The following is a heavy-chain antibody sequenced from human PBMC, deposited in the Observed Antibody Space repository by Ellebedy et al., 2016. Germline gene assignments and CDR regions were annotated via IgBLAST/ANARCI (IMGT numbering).Heavy chain of an antibody. V-gene: IGHV3-21*01. J-gene: IGHJ3*02. D-gene: IGHD4-17*01. Sequence: GGSLRLSXAASGFTFSSYSMNWVRQAPGKGLEWVSSISSSSSYIYYADSVKGRFTISRDNAKNSLYLQMNSLRAEDTAGYYCASRLRDAFDIWGQGTMVTVSS. CDR1: GFTFSSYS. CDR3: ASRLRDAFDI. CDR2: ISSSSSYI.